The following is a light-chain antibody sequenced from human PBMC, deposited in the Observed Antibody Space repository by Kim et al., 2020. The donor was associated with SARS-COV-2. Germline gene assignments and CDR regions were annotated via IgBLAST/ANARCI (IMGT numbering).Light chain of an antibody. CDR2: GAS. J-gene: IGKJ1*01. Sequence: KVMTQSPATLSVSPGERATLSCRASQSVSSNLAWYQQKPGQAPRLLIYGASTRATGIPARFSGSGSGTEFTLTISSLQSEDFAVYYCQQYNNWPLTFGQGTKVDIK. CDR3: QQYNNWPLT. CDR1: QSVSSN. V-gene: IGKV3-15*01.